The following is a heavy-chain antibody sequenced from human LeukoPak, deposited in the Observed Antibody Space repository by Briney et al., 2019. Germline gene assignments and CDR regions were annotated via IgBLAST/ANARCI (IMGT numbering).Heavy chain of an antibody. CDR1: GFTFSSYA. V-gene: IGHV3-23*01. CDR3: AKMGYCSGGSCYYFDY. J-gene: IGHJ4*02. Sequence: PGGSLRLSCAASGFTFSSYAMSWVRQAPGKGLEWVSAISGSGGSTYYADSVKGRFTISRDNSKNTLYLQMNSLRAEDTAVYYCAKMGYCSGGSCYYFDYWGQGTLVTVSS. CDR2: ISGSGGST. D-gene: IGHD2-15*01.